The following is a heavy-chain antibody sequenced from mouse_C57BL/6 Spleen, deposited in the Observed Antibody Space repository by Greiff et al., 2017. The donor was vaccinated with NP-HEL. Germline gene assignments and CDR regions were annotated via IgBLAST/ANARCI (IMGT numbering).Heavy chain of an antibody. D-gene: IGHD1-1*02. CDR1: GYTFTDYY. V-gene: IGHV1-26*01. Sequence: EVQLQQSGPELVKPGASVKISCKASGYTFTDYYMNWVKQSHGKSLEWIGDINPNNGGTSYNQKFKGKATLTVDKSSSTAYMELRSLTSEDSAGYYCARRGWFYAMDYWGQGTSVTVSS. J-gene: IGHJ4*01. CDR3: ARRGWFYAMDY. CDR2: INPNNGGT.